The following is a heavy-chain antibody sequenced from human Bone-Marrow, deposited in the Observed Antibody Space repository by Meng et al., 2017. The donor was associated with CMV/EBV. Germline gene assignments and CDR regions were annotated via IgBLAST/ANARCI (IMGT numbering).Heavy chain of an antibody. CDR3: ARVIATVTTNDAFDI. D-gene: IGHD4-17*01. CDR1: GYTFTSFY. Sequence: ASVKVSCKASGYTFTSFYMHWVRQAPGQGLEWMGIINPSGGSTSYAQKFQGRVTMTGDTSTSTVYMELSSLRSEDTAVYYCARVIATVTTNDAFDIWGQGTMVTVSS. V-gene: IGHV1-46*01. CDR2: INPSGGST. J-gene: IGHJ3*02.